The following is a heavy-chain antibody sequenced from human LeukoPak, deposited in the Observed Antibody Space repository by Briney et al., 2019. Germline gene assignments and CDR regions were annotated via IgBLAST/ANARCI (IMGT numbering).Heavy chain of an antibody. V-gene: IGHV3-30-3*01. Sequence: GGSLRLSCAASGFTFSSYAMHCVRQAPGKGLEWVAVISYDGSNKYYADSVKGRFTISRDNSKNTLYLQMNSLRAEDTAVYYCARVSPNLWFGEMGDLDYWGQGTLVTVS. J-gene: IGHJ4*02. CDR1: GFTFSSYA. D-gene: IGHD3-10*01. CDR2: ISYDGSNK. CDR3: ARVSPNLWFGEMGDLDY.